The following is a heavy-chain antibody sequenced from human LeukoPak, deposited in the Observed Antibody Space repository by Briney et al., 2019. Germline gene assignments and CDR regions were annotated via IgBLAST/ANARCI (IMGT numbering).Heavy chain of an antibody. CDR1: GFTFSDYY. V-gene: IGHV3-11*01. J-gene: IGHJ3*02. CDR3: ATQAGYDFWSGYDI. CDR2: ISSSGSTI. D-gene: IGHD3-3*01. Sequence: GGSLRLSCAASGFTFSDYYMSWIRQAPGKGLEWVSYISSSGSTIYYADSVKGRFTISRDNAKNSLYLQMNSLRAEDTAVYYCATQAGYDFWSGYDIWGQGTMVTVSS.